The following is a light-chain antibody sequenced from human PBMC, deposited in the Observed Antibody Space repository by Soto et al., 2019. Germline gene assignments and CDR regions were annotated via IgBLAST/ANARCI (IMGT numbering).Light chain of an antibody. CDR2: AAP. J-gene: IGKJ1*01. CDR3: EQSNSTPVT. CDR1: QSISSY. V-gene: IGKV1-39*01. Sequence: DIQMTQSPSSLSASVGDRVAITCRASQSISSYLNWYQQKPGKARKLLIYAAPSSQSGVPAGFSGSVSGTDFTLTISSLQPDNFATYSCEQSNSTPVTFGHGSKVDIK.